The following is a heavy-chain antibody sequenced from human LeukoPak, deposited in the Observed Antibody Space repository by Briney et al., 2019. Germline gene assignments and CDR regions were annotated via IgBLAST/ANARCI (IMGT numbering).Heavy chain of an antibody. Sequence: PSETLSLTCTVSGGSVSSGSYYWSWIRQPPGKGLAWIGYIYYSGSTNYNPSLKSRVTISVDTSKNQFSLKLSSVTAADTAVYYCATSSSWGLYYFDYWGQGTLVTVSS. CDR3: ATSSSWGLYYFDY. V-gene: IGHV4-61*01. D-gene: IGHD6-13*01. J-gene: IGHJ4*02. CDR1: GGSVSSGSYY. CDR2: IYYSGST.